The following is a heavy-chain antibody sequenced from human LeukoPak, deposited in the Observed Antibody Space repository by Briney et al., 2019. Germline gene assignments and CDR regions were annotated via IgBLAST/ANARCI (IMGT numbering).Heavy chain of an antibody. Sequence: SETLSLTCTVSGGSISSGSHYWSWIRQPAGNGLEWIGRIYTSGSTNFNPSLKSRVTISVDTSKNQFSLKLSSVTAADTAVYYCATSRGWLQPFDYWGQGTLVTVSS. V-gene: IGHV4-61*02. CDR2: IYTSGST. D-gene: IGHD5-24*01. CDR3: ATSRGWLQPFDY. CDR1: GGSISSGSHY. J-gene: IGHJ4*02.